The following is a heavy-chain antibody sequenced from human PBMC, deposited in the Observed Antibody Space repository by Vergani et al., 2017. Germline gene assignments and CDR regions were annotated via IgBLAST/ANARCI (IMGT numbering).Heavy chain of an antibody. CDR2: ISWNSGSI. D-gene: IGHD5-12*01. CDR3: ATEKGGYDSDYYYYYMDV. CDR1: GFTFDDYA. V-gene: IGHV3-9*01. Sequence: EVQLVESGGGLVQPGRSLRLSCAASGFTFDDYAMHWVRQAPGKGLEWVSGISWNSGSIGYADSVKGRFTISRDNAKNSLYLQMNSLRAEDTALYYCATEKGGYDSDYYYYYMDVWGKGTTVTVSS. J-gene: IGHJ6*03.